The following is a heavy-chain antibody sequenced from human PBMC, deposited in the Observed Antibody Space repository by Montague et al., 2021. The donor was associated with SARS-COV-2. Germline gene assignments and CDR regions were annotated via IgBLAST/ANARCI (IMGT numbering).Heavy chain of an antibody. D-gene: IGHD3-3*01. V-gene: IGHV4-38-2*02. CDR2: IFQSGTT. CDR1: GYSISDGYY. CDR3: AREHWENYYDFWSGTNLASDYPYYGMDV. Sequence: SETLSLTCTVSGYSISDGYYWVWIRQPPGKGLEWIGNIFQSGTTXYSPSLERRSTMSVDTSKNQFSLKLSSVTAADTAVYYCAREHWENYYDFWSGTNLASDYPYYGMDVWGQGTTVTVSS. J-gene: IGHJ6*02.